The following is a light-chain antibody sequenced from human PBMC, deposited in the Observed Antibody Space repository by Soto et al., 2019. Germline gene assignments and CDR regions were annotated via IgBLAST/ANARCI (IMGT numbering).Light chain of an antibody. Sequence: ENALTHSHATLSAYTSHIGTPSLRASQYINTRLAWYQHRPGQAPRLLIYQTSIRAAGIPARFSASGSGTDFTLTISDVQPEDFALYYCHQRQRWTRKFGQGTKVDIK. J-gene: IGKJ1*01. CDR2: QTS. V-gene: IGKV3-11*01. CDR1: QYINTR. CDR3: HQRQRWTRK.